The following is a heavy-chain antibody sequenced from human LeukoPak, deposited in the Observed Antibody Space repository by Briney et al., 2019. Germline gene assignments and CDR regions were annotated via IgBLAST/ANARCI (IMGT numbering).Heavy chain of an antibody. CDR2: IGNVDRDT. J-gene: IGHJ4*02. D-gene: IGHD4-23*01. V-gene: IGHV3-23*01. CDR3: AKDILRWSFDY. Sequence: GSLRLSCAASGFTFSRNAMSWVRQAPGKGLEWVSAIGNVDRDTYYADSVKGRFTISRDSSKNTLYLQMNSLTAEDTAVYYCAKDILRWSFDYWGQGTLVTVSS. CDR1: GFTFSRNA.